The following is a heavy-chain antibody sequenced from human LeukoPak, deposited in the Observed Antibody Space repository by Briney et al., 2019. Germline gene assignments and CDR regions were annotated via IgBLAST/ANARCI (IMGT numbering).Heavy chain of an antibody. CDR1: GYTFTSYG. CDR3: ARDPDPYCSSTSCSWDFDY. CDR2: ISAYNGNT. Sequence: ASVKVSCKASGYTFTSYGISWVRQAPGQGREWMGWISAYNGNTNYAQKLQGRVTMTTDTSTSTAYMELRSLRSDDTAVYYCARDPDPYCSSTSCSWDFDYWGQGALVTVSS. V-gene: IGHV1-18*01. J-gene: IGHJ4*02. D-gene: IGHD2-2*01.